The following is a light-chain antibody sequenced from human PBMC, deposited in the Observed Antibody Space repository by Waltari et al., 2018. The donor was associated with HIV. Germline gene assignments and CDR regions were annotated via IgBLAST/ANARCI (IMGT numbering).Light chain of an antibody. CDR3: QSYDSSFSGAV. Sequence: QSVLTQPPSVSGAPGPRVTVPCTGSSSHLRPGFDVPWYQQIPGTAPKLLIYANNNRPSGVPDRFSGSKSGATASLAITGLQPEDEADYYCQSYDSSFSGAVFGGGTKLTVL. CDR1: SSHLRPGFD. J-gene: IGLJ2*01. V-gene: IGLV1-40*01. CDR2: ANN.